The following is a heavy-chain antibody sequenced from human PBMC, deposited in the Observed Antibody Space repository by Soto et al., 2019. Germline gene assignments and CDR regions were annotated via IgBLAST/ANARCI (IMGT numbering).Heavy chain of an antibody. V-gene: IGHV3-23*01. D-gene: IGHD3-10*01. Sequence: EVQVLESGGALVQPGGSQRLSCAASGFTFSNYAMSWVRQAPGKGLEWVSSISGSGGTTYYADSVKGRLTLSRDNSKNTLYLQMNSLRVEDTAVYYCAKNNMGYYLDYWGQGTLVTVSS. CDR2: ISGSGGTT. CDR1: GFTFSNYA. CDR3: AKNNMGYYLDY. J-gene: IGHJ4*02.